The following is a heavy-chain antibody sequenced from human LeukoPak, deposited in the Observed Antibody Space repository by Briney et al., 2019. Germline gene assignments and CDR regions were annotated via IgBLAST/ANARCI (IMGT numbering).Heavy chain of an antibody. D-gene: IGHD3-10*01. Sequence: SGGSLRLSCAASGFTFSSYSMNWVRQAPGKGLEWVSSITSSSSYIYYADSVKGRFTISRDNAKNSLYLQMNSLRAEDTAVYYCARAGFGLAPLRGTPFDYWGQGTLVTVSS. CDR3: ARAGFGLAPLRGTPFDY. J-gene: IGHJ4*02. V-gene: IGHV3-21*01. CDR2: ITSSSSYI. CDR1: GFTFSSYS.